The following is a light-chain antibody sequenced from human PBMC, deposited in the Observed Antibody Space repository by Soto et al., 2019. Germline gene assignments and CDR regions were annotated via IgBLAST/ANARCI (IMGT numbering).Light chain of an antibody. Sequence: EIVLTQSPGTLSLSPGERATLSCRASQSVSSSYLAWYQQKPGKDPRLLIYGASSRATGIPDRFSGSGSGTDFTLNISRLEPEDFAVYYCQQYASSPRLTFGGGTKVEIK. CDR2: GAS. V-gene: IGKV3-20*01. J-gene: IGKJ4*01. CDR3: QQYASSPRLT. CDR1: QSVSSSY.